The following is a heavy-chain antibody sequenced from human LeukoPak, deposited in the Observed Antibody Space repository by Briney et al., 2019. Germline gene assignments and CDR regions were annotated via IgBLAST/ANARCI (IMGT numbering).Heavy chain of an antibody. D-gene: IGHD3-9*01. Sequence: PSQTLSLTCTVSGGSLTSGCYYWGWIRQPAGKGLEWIGRIYTSGSTHYNPSLKSRVTISVDTSKNTSSLKLCSVTAADTAVYYGARVPNYDILTGYLVYYYYMDVWGKGTTVTVSS. CDR3: ARVPNYDILTGYLVYYYYMDV. CDR1: GGSLTSGCYY. J-gene: IGHJ6*03. CDR2: IYTSGST. V-gene: IGHV4-61*02.